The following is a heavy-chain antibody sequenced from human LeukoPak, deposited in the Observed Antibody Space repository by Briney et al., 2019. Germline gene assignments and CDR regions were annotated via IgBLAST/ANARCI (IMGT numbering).Heavy chain of an antibody. D-gene: IGHD6-19*01. CDR1: GGSISPYY. V-gene: IGHV4-59*01. CDR3: ARDLKIGYNSGWYSFDY. J-gene: IGHJ4*02. Sequence: SETLSLTCTVSGGSISPYYWSWIRQPPGKGLEWLGYIYYSGTTNYNPSLKSRLTMSVDTSKNQVSLKLNSVTAADTAVYYCARDLKIGYNSGWYSFDYWGQGTLVTVSS. CDR2: IYYSGTT.